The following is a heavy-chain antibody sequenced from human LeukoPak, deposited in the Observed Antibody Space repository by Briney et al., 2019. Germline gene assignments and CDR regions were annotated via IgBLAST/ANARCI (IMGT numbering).Heavy chain of an antibody. Sequence: GGSLRLSCAVSGFTFSNYWMTWVRQAPGKGLEWVATINQDGSEKYYVDSVKGRLTISRDNAKKSLYLQMNSLRAEDTAVYYCAREGGNYDSSGYYQAYDAFDIWGQGTMVTVSS. D-gene: IGHD3-22*01. CDR2: INQDGSEK. V-gene: IGHV3-7*05. CDR1: GFTFSNYW. J-gene: IGHJ3*02. CDR3: AREGGNYDSSGYYQAYDAFDI.